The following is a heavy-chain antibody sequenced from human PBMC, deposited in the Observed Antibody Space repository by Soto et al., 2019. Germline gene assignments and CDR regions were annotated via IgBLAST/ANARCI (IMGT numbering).Heavy chain of an antibody. D-gene: IGHD3-22*01. CDR3: ARTYYYDSSGYPNWFDP. CDR2: IIPILGIA. J-gene: IGHJ5*02. V-gene: IGHV1-69*02. Sequence: QVQLVQSGAEVKKPGSSVKVSCKASGGTFSSYTISWVRQAPGQGLEWMGRIIPILGIANYAQKFQGRVTITADKSTSTAYMELSSLRSEDTAVYYCARTYYYDSSGYPNWFDPWGQGTLVTVSS. CDR1: GGTFSSYT.